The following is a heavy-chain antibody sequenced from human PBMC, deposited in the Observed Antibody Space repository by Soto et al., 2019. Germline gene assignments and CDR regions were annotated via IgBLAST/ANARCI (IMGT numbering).Heavy chain of an antibody. V-gene: IGHV4-59*12. Sequence: SETLSLTCTVSGVSIRSYYWSWIRQPPGRGLEWIGYIYYSGSTNYNPSLKSRVTMSVDTSKNQFSLKLSSVTAADTAVYYCARDGPYPGYCSSTSCRGGWFDPWGQGTLVTVSS. CDR3: ARDGPYPGYCSSTSCRGGWFDP. CDR2: IYYSGST. D-gene: IGHD2-2*01. CDR1: GVSIRSYY. J-gene: IGHJ5*02.